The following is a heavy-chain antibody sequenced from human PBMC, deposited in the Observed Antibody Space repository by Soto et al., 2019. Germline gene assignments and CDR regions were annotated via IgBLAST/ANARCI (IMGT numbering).Heavy chain of an antibody. CDR3: AKKEYSSSPT. CDR2: INPNSGGT. D-gene: IGHD6-6*01. V-gene: IGHV1-2*04. CDR1: GYTFTGYY. Sequence: ASVKVSCKASGYTFTGYYMHWVRQAPGQGLEWMGWINPNSGGTNYAQKFQGWVTMTRDTSISTAYMELSRLRSDDTAVYYCAKKEYSSSPTWGQETLVTVSS. J-gene: IGHJ5*02.